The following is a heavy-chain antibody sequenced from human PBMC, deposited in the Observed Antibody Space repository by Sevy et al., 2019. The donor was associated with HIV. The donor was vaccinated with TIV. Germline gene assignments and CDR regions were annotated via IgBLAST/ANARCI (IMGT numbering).Heavy chain of an antibody. CDR3: ARDSARVIVPTAGFDS. V-gene: IGHV3-33*01. J-gene: IGHJ5*01. D-gene: IGHD1-1*01. CDR1: GFTFRSFS. CDR2: IWYDGRTK. Sequence: GGYLRLSCSASGFTFRSFSMHWVRQAPGKGLEWVAAIWYDGRTKQYADSVKGRFTISRDNSKNMLSLEMNSLRAEDTSLYFCARDSARVIVPTAGFDSWGQGTVVTVSS.